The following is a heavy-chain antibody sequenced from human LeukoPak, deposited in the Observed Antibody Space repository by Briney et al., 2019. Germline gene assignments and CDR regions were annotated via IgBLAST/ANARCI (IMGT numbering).Heavy chain of an antibody. CDR3: ARGQWLVQVDYYYYYMDV. J-gene: IGHJ6*03. CDR2: IYYSEST. Sequence: SETLSLTCTVSGGSISSYYWSWIRQPPGKGLEWIGYIYYSESTNYNPSLKSRVTISVDTSKNQFSLKLSSVTAADTAVYYCARGQWLVQVDYYYYYMDVWGKGTTVTISS. CDR1: GGSISSYY. D-gene: IGHD6-19*01. V-gene: IGHV4-59*01.